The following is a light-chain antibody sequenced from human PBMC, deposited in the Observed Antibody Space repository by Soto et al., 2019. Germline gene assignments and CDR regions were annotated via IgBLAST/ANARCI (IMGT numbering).Light chain of an antibody. CDR3: SSFAGNNNLV. Sequence: QSALTQPPSAPGSPGQSVTISCTGTSSDVGGYNYVSWYQQHPGKAPKLMISEVSKRPSGVPDRFSGSKSGNTASLTVSGLQAEEEADYYCSSFAGNNNLVFGGGTKVTVL. V-gene: IGLV2-8*01. CDR1: SSDVGGYNY. CDR2: EVS. J-gene: IGLJ2*01.